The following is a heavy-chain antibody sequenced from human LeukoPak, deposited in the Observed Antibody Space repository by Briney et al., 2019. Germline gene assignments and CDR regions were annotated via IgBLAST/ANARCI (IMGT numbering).Heavy chain of an antibody. CDR2: VYYSGST. J-gene: IGHJ5*02. CDR1: GGSISISSYF. Sequence: SETLSLTCAVSGGSISISSYFWGWIRQPPGKGLEWIGSVYYSGSTYYNTSLKSRVTISVDTSKNQFFLKLTSVTAADTAVYYCATVKEMATLTWFDPWGQGTLVTVSS. CDR3: ATVKEMATLTWFDP. V-gene: IGHV4-39*01. D-gene: IGHD5-24*01.